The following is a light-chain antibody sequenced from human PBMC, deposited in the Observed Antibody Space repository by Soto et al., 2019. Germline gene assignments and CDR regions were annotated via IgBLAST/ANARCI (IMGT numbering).Light chain of an antibody. CDR2: GVS. V-gene: IGKV3-20*01. Sequence: IVLTQSPGTLSLSPGERATLYCRSSQTVNANFLAWYQQKPGQAPRLLIYGVSNRAPGIPDRFSGSGSGTDITLTISRLEPEDFAVYYCHQSGDSPKFGQGTKVDIK. J-gene: IGKJ1*01. CDR1: QTVNANF. CDR3: HQSGDSPK.